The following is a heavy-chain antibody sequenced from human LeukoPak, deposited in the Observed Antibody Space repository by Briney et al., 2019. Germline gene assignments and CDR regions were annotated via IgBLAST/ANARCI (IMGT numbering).Heavy chain of an antibody. CDR2: IIPILGIA. CDR3: ARDLISGIAEADGIDY. CDR1: GGTFSSYA. J-gene: IGHJ4*02. D-gene: IGHD6-13*01. V-gene: IGHV1-69*04. Sequence: SVKVSCKASGGTFSSYAISWVRQAPGQGLEWMGRIIPILGIANYAQKFQGRVTITADKSASTAYMELSSLRSEDTAVYYCARDLISGIAEADGIDYWGQGTLVTVSS.